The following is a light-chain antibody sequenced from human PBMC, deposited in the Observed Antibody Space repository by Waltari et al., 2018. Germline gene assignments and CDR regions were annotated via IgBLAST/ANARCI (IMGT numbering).Light chain of an antibody. CDR3: QHRHNWPPTFT. CDR1: QSVRTY. J-gene: IGKJ2*01. V-gene: IGKV3-11*01. CDR2: DAS. Sequence: EIVLTQSPSPLSFSPGDSATLSRRASQSVRTYLAWYRQKPGQAPRRLIYDASGRAPGIPARFSGRGSGTDCTLTISSLEPDNLAVYYCQHRHNWPPTFTFGQGTKLEVK.